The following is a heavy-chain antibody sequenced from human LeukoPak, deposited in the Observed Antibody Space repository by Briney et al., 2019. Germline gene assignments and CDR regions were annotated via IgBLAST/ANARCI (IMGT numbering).Heavy chain of an antibody. V-gene: IGHV4-38-2*02. CDR2: IFHSSIT. Sequence: AETLTLTCTVSGYSFSSANYCGCLRQPPGRGPEWIGSIFHSSITYYNASLKSRFTISVDTSKNHFSLKLSSVTAAVTAVYDCARPVLTGDIQQAPNWFDPWGEGTLVTVSS. CDR1: GYSFSSANY. CDR3: ARPVLTGDIQQAPNWFDP. D-gene: IGHD3-9*01. J-gene: IGHJ5*02.